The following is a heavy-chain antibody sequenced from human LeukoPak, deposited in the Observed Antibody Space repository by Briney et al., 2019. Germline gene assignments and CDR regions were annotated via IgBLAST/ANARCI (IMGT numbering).Heavy chain of an antibody. Sequence: SETLSLTCTASGGSISSSSYYWGWIRQPPGKGLEWIGSIYYSGSTYYNPSLKSRVTISVDTSKNQFSLKLSSVTAADTAVYHCASADYGSGSYYSYFDYWGQGTLVTVSS. CDR3: ASADYGSGSYYSYFDY. D-gene: IGHD3-10*01. CDR1: GGSISSSSYY. CDR2: IYYSGST. V-gene: IGHV4-39*07. J-gene: IGHJ4*02.